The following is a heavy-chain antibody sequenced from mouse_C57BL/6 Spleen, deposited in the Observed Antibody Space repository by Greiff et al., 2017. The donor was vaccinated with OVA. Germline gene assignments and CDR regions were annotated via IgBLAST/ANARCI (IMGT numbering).Heavy chain of an antibody. CDR1: GYTFTSYW. CDR3: ASPLITTVVGDDY. Sequence: QVQLQQPGAELVKPGASVKLSCKASGYTFTSYWMHWVKQRPGQGLEWIGMIHPNSGSTNYNEKFKSKATLTVDKSSSTAYMQLSSLTSEDSAVYDCASPLITTVVGDDYWGQGTTLTVSS. J-gene: IGHJ2*01. V-gene: IGHV1-64*01. CDR2: IHPNSGST. D-gene: IGHD1-1*01.